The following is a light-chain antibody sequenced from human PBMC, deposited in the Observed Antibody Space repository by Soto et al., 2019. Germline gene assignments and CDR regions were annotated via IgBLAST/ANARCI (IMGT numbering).Light chain of an antibody. CDR3: MQGAHWQWT. CDR1: QSLVYSDGNTY. V-gene: IGKV2-30*01. J-gene: IGKJ1*01. CDR2: KVS. Sequence: DAVMSQSPVSLPVALGQPASISCRSSQSLVYSDGNTYLNWFQQRPVQSPRRLIYKVSNRDSGVPDKFRGSGSGADFTLKISGVEAEDVGVDYCMQGAHWQWTLGQGTKVEIK.